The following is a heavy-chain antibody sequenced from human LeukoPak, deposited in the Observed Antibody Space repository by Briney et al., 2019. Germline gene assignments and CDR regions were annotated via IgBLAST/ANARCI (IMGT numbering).Heavy chain of an antibody. CDR2: SRNKDRSYST. D-gene: IGHD6-19*01. CDR1: GFTFTDHF. V-gene: IGHV3-72*01. CDR3: VRVGSVAGSDYLDY. Sequence: PGGSLSLSCAVSGFTFTDHFLDWVRQAPGRGLEWVGRSRNKDRSYSTEYAASVKGRFTISRDESRNSLYLQMNSLKTEDTAVYYCVRVGSVAGSDYLDYWGQGTLVTVSS. J-gene: IGHJ4*02.